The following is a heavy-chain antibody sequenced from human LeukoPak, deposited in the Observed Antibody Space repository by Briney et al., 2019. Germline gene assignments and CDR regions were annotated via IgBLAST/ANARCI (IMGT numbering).Heavy chain of an antibody. J-gene: IGHJ6*02. CDR1: GFTFDDYA. CDR2: ISWNSGSI. CDR3: AKERGVNYDFWSGYWGTDYYGMDV. D-gene: IGHD3-3*01. Sequence: GGSLRLSCAASGFTFDDYAMHWVRQAPGKGLEWVSGISWNSGSIGYADSVKGRFTISRDNAKNSLYLQMNSLRAEDTALYYCAKERGVNYDFWSGYWGTDYYGMDVWGQGTTVTVS. V-gene: IGHV3-9*01.